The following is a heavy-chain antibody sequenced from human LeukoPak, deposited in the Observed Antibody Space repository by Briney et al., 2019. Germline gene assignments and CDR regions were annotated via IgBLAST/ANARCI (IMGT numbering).Heavy chain of an antibody. J-gene: IGHJ4*02. CDR3: ARGREMATIISCEIDY. D-gene: IGHD5-24*01. V-gene: IGHV4-34*01. CDR1: GGSFSGYY. Sequence: SESQSLTCAVYGGSFSGYYWSWIRQPPGKGLEWIGEINHSGITNYNPSLKSRVTISVDTAKHQFTPKLSSVTATDTAVYSCARGREMATIISCEIDYWGQGTLVTVSS. CDR2: INHSGIT.